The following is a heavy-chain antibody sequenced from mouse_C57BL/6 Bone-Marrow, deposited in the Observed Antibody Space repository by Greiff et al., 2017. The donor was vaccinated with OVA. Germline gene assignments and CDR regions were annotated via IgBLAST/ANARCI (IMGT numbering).Heavy chain of an antibody. D-gene: IGHD6-2*01. Sequence: EVQLVESGGGLVKPGGSLKLSCAASGFTFSSYAMSWVRQTPEKRLEWVATISDGGSYTYYPDNVKGRVTISRDNAKNNLYLQMSHLKSEDTAMYYCARLSGLFDYWGQGTTLTVSS. V-gene: IGHV5-4*01. CDR2: ISDGGSYT. CDR3: ARLSGLFDY. CDR1: GFTFSSYA. J-gene: IGHJ2*01.